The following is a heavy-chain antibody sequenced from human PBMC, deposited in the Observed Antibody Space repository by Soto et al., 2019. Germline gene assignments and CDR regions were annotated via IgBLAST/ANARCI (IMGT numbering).Heavy chain of an antibody. V-gene: IGHV3-30*18. D-gene: IGHD2-15*01. CDR3: AKDHRNGGSRIDY. CDR2: ISYDGSNS. J-gene: IGHJ4*02. CDR1: GFSFRSHG. Sequence: QVQLVESGGGVVQPGRSLRLSCAASGFSFRSHGMHWVRQAPGKGLEWVAVISYDGSNSYYADSVKGRFTISRDNSNNAPYLQVSSLRPKDTAVYFCAKDHRNGGSRIDYWGQGTLVTVSS.